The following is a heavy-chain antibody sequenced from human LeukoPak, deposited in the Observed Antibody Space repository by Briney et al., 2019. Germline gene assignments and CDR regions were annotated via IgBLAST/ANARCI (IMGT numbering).Heavy chain of an antibody. CDR2: ISSSSTYI. J-gene: IGHJ5*02. Sequence: KAGGSLRLSCAASGFTFTSYGMSWVRQAPGKGLDWVSSISSSSTYIYYADSVKGRFTISRDNAKNSLYLQMNRLRAEDTAVYYCASRNYDILTGYYLSWFDPWGQGTLVTVSS. V-gene: IGHV3-21*01. CDR3: ASRNYDILTGYYLSWFDP. D-gene: IGHD3-9*01. CDR1: GFTFTSYG.